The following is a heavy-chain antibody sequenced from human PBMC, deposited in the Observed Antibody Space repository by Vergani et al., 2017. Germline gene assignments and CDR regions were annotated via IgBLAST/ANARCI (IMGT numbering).Heavy chain of an antibody. Sequence: QITLKESGPTLVKLTQTLTLTCTFSGFSFSTSGVGVGCIRQPPGKALEWLALIYWDDDKRYSPSLKSRLTITKDTSKNQVVRTMTNMHPVDTATYYCAHVGRAAASTNWFDPGGQGTLVTVSS. CDR1: GFSFSTSGVG. V-gene: IGHV2-5*02. CDR2: IYWDDDK. J-gene: IGHJ5*02. D-gene: IGHD6-13*01. CDR3: AHVGRAAASTNWFDP.